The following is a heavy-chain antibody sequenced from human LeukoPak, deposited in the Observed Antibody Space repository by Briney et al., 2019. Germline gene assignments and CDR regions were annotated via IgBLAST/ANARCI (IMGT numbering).Heavy chain of an antibody. D-gene: IGHD6-13*01. J-gene: IGHJ6*02. V-gene: IGHV3-33*01. CDR3: ARDGVAAAGTPLNYYYYGMDV. Sequence: PGGSLRLSCAASGFTFSSYGMHWVRQAPGKGLEWVAVIWYDGSNENSADSVKGRFTISRDNSKNTLYLQMNSLRAEDTAVYYCARDGVAAAGTPLNYYYYGMDVWGQGTTVTVSS. CDR2: IWYDGSNE. CDR1: GFTFSSYG.